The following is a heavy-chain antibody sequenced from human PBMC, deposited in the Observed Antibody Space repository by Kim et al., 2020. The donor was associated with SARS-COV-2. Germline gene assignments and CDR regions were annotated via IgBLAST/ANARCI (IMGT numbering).Heavy chain of an antibody. Sequence: YAYSGKGRLPISRDSAKNSVYQQMNSLRAADTAVYYCARDGGSYSRFFDYWGQGTLVTVSS. D-gene: IGHD1-26*01. CDR3: ARDGGSYSRFFDY. J-gene: IGHJ4*02. V-gene: IGHV3-21*01.